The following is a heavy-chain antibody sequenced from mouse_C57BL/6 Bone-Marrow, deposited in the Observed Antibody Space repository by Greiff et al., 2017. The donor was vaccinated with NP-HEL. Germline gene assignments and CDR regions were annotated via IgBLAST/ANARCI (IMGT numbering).Heavy chain of an antibody. CDR2: IDPSDSYT. V-gene: IGHV1-69*01. CDR3: ARERRGMVRDWYFDV. J-gene: IGHJ1*03. D-gene: IGHD2-13*01. CDR1: GYTFTSYW. Sequence: QVQLQQPGAELVMPGASVKLSCKASGYTFTSYWMHWVKQRPGQGLEWIGEIDPSDSYTNYNQKFKGKSTLTVDKSSSTAYMQLSSLTSEDSAVYYCARERRGMVRDWYFDVWGTGTTVTVSS.